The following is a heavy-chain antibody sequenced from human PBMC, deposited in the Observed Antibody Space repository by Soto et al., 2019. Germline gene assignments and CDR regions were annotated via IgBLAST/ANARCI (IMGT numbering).Heavy chain of an antibody. D-gene: IGHD6-6*01. CDR2: IYYRGNT. V-gene: IGHV4-31*03. CDR1: GGSINSGGYH. Sequence: PSETLNLTCSVSGGSINSGGYHWTWIRQHPEKGLERIGYIYYRGNTYYNPSLRSRLTISVYTSNNQFSLNLTSLPAADRAVYYCAIASELGFRDWFDPWGQGTLVTGSS. CDR3: AIASELGFRDWFDP. J-gene: IGHJ5*02.